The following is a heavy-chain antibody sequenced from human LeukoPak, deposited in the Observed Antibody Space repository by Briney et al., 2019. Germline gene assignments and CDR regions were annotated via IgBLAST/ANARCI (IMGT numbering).Heavy chain of an antibody. CDR3: ARDSGYCSGGSCYPAENFDY. CDR2: IRSSSSYI. V-gene: IGHV3-21*01. Sequence: PGGSLRLSCAASGFTFSSYSMNWVRQAPGKGLEWVSSIRSSSSYIYYADSVKGRFTISRDNAKNSLYLQMNSLRAEDTAVYYCARDSGYCSGGSCYPAENFDYWGQGTLVTVSS. J-gene: IGHJ4*02. CDR1: GFTFSSYS. D-gene: IGHD2-15*01.